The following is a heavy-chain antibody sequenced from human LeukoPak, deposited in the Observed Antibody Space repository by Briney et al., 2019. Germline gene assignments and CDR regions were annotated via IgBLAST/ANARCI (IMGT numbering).Heavy chain of an antibody. Sequence: PGGSLRLSCAASGFTVSSNYMSWVRQAPGKGLEWVSVLSSGGTTYYADSVKGRFTISRDTSKNTLYLQMNSLRAGDTAIYYCARGGDIVGATRSAFDFWGQGTMVTVSS. CDR2: LSSGGTT. D-gene: IGHD1-26*01. CDR3: ARGGDIVGATRSAFDF. CDR1: GFTVSSNY. V-gene: IGHV3-53*01. J-gene: IGHJ3*01.